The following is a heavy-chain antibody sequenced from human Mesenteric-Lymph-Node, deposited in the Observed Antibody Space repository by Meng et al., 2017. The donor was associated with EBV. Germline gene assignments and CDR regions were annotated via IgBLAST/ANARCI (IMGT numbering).Heavy chain of an antibody. V-gene: IGHV4-39*07. J-gene: IGHJ4*02. CDR1: GDSISGSDYY. CDR3: VRDLHFEMGIRMVRGIIGY. Sequence: QEPGPGPVQPSETLPLPCTVSGDSISGSDYYWGWIRQSPGNGLEWIGSIFHSGTIDYNPSLQGRLTMAVDTSKNQFSLKVRSVTAADTAVYYCVRDLHFEMGIRMVRGIIGYWGQGTLVTVSS. D-gene: IGHD3-10*01. CDR2: IFHSGTI.